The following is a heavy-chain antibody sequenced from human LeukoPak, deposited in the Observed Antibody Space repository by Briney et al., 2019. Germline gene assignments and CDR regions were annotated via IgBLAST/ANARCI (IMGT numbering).Heavy chain of an antibody. CDR3: AKDTAVILTAPFDS. Sequence: GSLRLSCAASEFTFSSYAMNWVRQAPGKGLEWVSAISGSGTNTYYAGSVRGRFTNSRDNSNNRLYLQMNSVRAEDTAMYFCAKDTAVILTAPFDSWGQGTLVTVSS. V-gene: IGHV3-23*01. CDR2: ISGSGTNT. CDR1: EFTFSSYA. D-gene: IGHD2-21*01. J-gene: IGHJ4*02.